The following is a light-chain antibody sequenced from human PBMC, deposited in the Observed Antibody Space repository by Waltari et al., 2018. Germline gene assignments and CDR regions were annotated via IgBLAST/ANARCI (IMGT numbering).Light chain of an antibody. J-gene: IGLJ3*02. CDR3: QTWGTGTLV. CDR2: LNSAGSH. CDR1: SGHSSYA. Sequence: QLVLTQSPSASASLGASVKLTCTLSSGHSSYAIAWHQQQPEKGPRYLMKLNSAGSHSKGDGIPGRFSGSSSGAERYLTISSLQSEDEADYDCQTWGTGTLVFGGGTKLTVL. V-gene: IGLV4-69*01.